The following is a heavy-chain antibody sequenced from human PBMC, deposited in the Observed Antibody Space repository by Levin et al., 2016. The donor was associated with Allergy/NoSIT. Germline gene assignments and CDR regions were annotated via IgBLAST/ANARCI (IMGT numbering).Heavy chain of an antibody. Sequence: WIRQPPGKGLEWVSYISSSSSYTNYADSVKGRFTISRDNAKNSLYLQMNSLRAEDTAVYYCARGGRPLATVVNDYWGQGTLVTVSS. J-gene: IGHJ4*02. V-gene: IGHV3-11*05. D-gene: IGHD4-23*01. CDR2: ISSSSSYT. CDR3: ARGGRPLATVVNDY.